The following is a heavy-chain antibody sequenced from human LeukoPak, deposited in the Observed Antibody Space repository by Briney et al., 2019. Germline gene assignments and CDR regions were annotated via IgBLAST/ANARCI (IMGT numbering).Heavy chain of an antibody. CDR2: INHSGST. J-gene: IGHJ4*02. V-gene: IGHV4-34*01. CDR1: GGSFSGYY. Sequence: SETLSLTCAVYGGSFSGYYWSWIRQPPGKGLEWIGEINHSGSTNYNPSLKSRVTISVDTSKNQFSLKLSSVTAADTAVYYCARGGRIQLWSSFDYWGQGTLVTVPS. CDR3: ARGGRIQLWSSFDY. D-gene: IGHD5-18*01.